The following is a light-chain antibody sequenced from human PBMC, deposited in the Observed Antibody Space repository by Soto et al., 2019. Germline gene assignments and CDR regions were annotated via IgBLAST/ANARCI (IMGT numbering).Light chain of an antibody. CDR2: EVN. J-gene: IGLJ1*01. V-gene: IGLV2-8*01. Sequence: QSVLTQPPSASGSPGQSVAISCTGTSSDVGGYNYVSWYQQHPGKAPKLMIYEVNKRPSGVPDRFSGSKSGNTASLTVSGLQDEDEADYYCSSYAGSSNVFGTGTKVTVL. CDR3: SSYAGSSNV. CDR1: SSDVGGYNY.